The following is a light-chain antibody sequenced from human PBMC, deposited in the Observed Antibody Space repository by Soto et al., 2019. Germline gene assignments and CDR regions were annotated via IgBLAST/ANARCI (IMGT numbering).Light chain of an antibody. J-gene: IGLJ2*01. Sequence: QSVLTQPPSVSGAPGQRVTLSCTGSSSNIGAHYDVHWYQQLPGTAPKLLIYGNSNRPSGVPDRFSGSKSGTSASLAITGLQAEDEADYYCHSYDSSLSEEVVGGGTKVTVL. CDR3: HSYDSSLSEEV. V-gene: IGLV1-40*01. CDR1: SSNIGAHYD. CDR2: GNS.